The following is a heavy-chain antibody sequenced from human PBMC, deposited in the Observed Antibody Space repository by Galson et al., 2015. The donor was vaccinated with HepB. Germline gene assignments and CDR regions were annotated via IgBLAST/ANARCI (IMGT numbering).Heavy chain of an antibody. J-gene: IGHJ4*02. CDR3: ARGTTSIDY. CDR2: ISMSGGST. CDR1: GFTFRRLG. Sequence: SLRLSCATSGFTFRRLGMTWVRQAAGEGLECVAAISMSGGSTDYADSVKGRFTISRDNSNNMLYLQMNNLRVEDTAVYYCARGTTSIDYWGQGTQVSVSS. V-gene: IGHV3-23*01. D-gene: IGHD1-1*01.